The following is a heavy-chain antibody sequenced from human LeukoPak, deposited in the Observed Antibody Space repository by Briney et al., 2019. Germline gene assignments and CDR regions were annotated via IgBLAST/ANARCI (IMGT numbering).Heavy chain of an antibody. CDR3: AKYCATTTCYERLFDF. D-gene: IGHD2-2*01. Sequence: PGGSLRLSCATSGFTFCTHSMSWVRQAPGKGLEWVSGISGSGDRTHYADSVKGRFTISRDNSKNTVTLQMNSLTVDDTAVYYCAKYCATTTCYERLFDFWGQGTLVTVSS. V-gene: IGHV3-23*01. J-gene: IGHJ4*02. CDR1: GFTFCTHS. CDR2: ISGSGDRT.